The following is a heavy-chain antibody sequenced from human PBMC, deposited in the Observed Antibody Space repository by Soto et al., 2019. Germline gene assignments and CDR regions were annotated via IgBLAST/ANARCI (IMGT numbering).Heavy chain of an antibody. CDR2: IIPIFGTA. V-gene: IGHV1-69*13. CDR1: GGTFSSYA. CDR3: ARDPLASPPQTGYYYGMDV. Sequence: GASVKVSCKASGGTFSSYAISWVRQAPGQGLEWMGGIIPIFGTANYAQKFQGRVTITADESTSTAYMELSSLRSEDTAVYYCARDPLASPPQTGYYYGMDVWGHGTTVTVSS. D-gene: IGHD1-26*01. J-gene: IGHJ6*02.